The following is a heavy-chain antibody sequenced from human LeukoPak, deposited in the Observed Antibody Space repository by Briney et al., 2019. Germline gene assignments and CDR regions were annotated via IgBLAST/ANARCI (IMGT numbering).Heavy chain of an antibody. Sequence: PGGSLRLSCAASGFTFSGSAMHWVRQASGKGLEWVGRIRSKANSYATAYAASVKGRFTISRDDSKNTAYLQMNSLKTEDTAVYYCARDLIVGGTAILGYWGQGTLVTVSS. CDR1: GFTFSGSA. V-gene: IGHV3-73*01. CDR3: ARDLIVGGTAILGY. J-gene: IGHJ4*02. CDR2: IRSKANSYAT. D-gene: IGHD1-26*01.